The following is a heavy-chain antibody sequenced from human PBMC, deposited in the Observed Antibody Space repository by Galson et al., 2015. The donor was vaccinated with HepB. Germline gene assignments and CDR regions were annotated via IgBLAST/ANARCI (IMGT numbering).Heavy chain of an antibody. CDR1: GFTFRNYV. J-gene: IGHJ4*02. CDR2: LSPDGMSK. D-gene: IGHD3-22*01. V-gene: IGHV3-30*04. CDR3: ATHTTYSSSPYY. Sequence: LRLSCAASGFTFRNYVMHWVRQAPGKGLEWVSSLSPDGMSKYYADSVKGRFTISRDNSRNTVYLQMSSLTPEDTALYYCATHTTYSSSPYYWGQGSLVTVSS.